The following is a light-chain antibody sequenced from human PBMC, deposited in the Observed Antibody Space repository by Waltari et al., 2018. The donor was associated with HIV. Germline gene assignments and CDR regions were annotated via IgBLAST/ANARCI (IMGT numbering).Light chain of an antibody. V-gene: IGKV1-5*03. CDR2: KAS. CDR3: QQYDVYPFT. J-gene: IGKJ3*01. CDR1: QSVNSW. Sequence: DIQMTQSPSTLSASVGDRVTIPCRASQSVNSWLTWYQPKPGKAPRLLIYKASTLHRGVPSRFRGSGSGTEFTLIISSLQPDDFATYYCQQYDVYPFTFGPGTRVDV.